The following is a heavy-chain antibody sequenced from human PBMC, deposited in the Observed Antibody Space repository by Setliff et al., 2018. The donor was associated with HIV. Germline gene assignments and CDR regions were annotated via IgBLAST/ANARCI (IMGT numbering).Heavy chain of an antibody. CDR3: ARDSLLEWSRYGYKDV. V-gene: IGHV3-7*01. D-gene: IGHD3-3*01. CDR1: GFAFSGHQ. Sequence: PGGSLRLSFAASGFAFSGHQMSWVRQAPGKGLEWVAKIKQDGSDKYYVDSVKGRFTISRDNSKNSLYLQMNSLRAEDTAVYYCARDSLLEWSRYGYKDVWGKGTTVTVSS. J-gene: IGHJ6*03. CDR2: IKQDGSDK.